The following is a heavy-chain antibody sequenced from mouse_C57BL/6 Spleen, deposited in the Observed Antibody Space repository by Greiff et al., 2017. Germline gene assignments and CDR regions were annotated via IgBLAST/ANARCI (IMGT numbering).Heavy chain of an antibody. CDR3: ARDSSAYAMDY. J-gene: IGHJ4*01. CDR1: GYAFTNYL. V-gene: IGHV1-54*01. D-gene: IGHD1-1*01. CDR2: INPGSGGT. Sequence: VQLQESGAELVRPGTSVKVSCKASGYAFTNYLIEWVKQRPGQGLEWIGVINPGSGGTNYNEKFKGKATLTADKSSSTAYMQLSSLTSEDSAVYVCARDSSAYAMDYWGQGTSVTVSS.